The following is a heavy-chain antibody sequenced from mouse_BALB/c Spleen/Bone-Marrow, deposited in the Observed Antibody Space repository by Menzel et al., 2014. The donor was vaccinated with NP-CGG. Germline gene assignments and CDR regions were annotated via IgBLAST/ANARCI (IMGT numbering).Heavy chain of an antibody. D-gene: IGHD2-1*01. CDR2: ISSCSSTI. V-gene: IGHV5-17*02. CDR3: ARGGNFAWFAY. J-gene: IGHJ3*01. Sequence: VQLQQSGGGLVQPGGSRKLSCAASGFTFCSFGMHWVRQAPEEGLEWVAYISSCSSTIYYADTVKGRFTISRDNPKNTLFLQMTSLRSEDTAMYYCARGGNFAWFAYWGQGTLVTVSA. CDR1: GFTFCSFG.